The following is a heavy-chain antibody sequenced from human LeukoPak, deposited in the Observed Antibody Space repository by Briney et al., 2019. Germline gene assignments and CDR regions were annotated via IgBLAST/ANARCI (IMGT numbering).Heavy chain of an antibody. J-gene: IGHJ4*02. V-gene: IGHV3-74*01. CDR2: ISTDGYTT. CDR1: GLAFSAYK. CDR3: VVAGSPSY. Sequence: PGGSLRLSCAASGLAFSAYKMHWVRQAPRKGLVWVSRISTDGYTTDYADFVQGRFTASRDNTKNTWSLEMNSLRAEDTAVYYCVVAGSPSYWRKGTLVTVSS. D-gene: IGHD2-15*01.